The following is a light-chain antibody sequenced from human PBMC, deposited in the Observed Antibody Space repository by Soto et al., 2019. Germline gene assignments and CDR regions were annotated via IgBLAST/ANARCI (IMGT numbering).Light chain of an antibody. CDR2: EGT. J-gene: IGLJ1*01. Sequence: SDQNQPASVSASHGQSITIPCTGTSSDVGSYNLVSWFQQHPGKVPKLLIYEGTKRPSGLSDRFSGSKSGNTAYLTISGLQAEDEADYYCYSSAGENLYVFGTGTKVTGL. CDR1: SSDVGSYNL. V-gene: IGLV2-23*01. CDR3: YSSAGENLYV.